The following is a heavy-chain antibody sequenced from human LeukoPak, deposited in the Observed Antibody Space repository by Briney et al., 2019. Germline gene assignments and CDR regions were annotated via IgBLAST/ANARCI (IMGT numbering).Heavy chain of an antibody. Sequence: SETLSLTCTVSGGSISSSSYYWGWIRQPPGKGLEWIGSIYYSGSTYYNPSLKSRVTISVDTSKSQFSLKLSSVTAADTAVYYCASQYCSGGSCSDFDYWGQGTLVTVSS. D-gene: IGHD2-15*01. CDR2: IYYSGST. CDR1: GGSISSSSYY. V-gene: IGHV4-39*01. J-gene: IGHJ4*02. CDR3: ASQYCSGGSCSDFDY.